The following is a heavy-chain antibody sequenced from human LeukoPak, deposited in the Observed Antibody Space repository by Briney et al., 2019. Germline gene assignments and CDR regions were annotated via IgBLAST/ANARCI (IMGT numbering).Heavy chain of an antibody. D-gene: IGHD3-3*01. CDR1: GFTFSSYW. CDR3: ARSRFGVITRYYFDY. CDR2: INHSGST. J-gene: IGHJ4*02. V-gene: IGHV4-34*01. Sequence: PGGSLRLSCAASGFTFSSYWMSWVRQPPGKGLEWIGEINHSGSTNYNPSLKSRVTISVDTSKNQFSLKLSSVTAADTAVYYCARSRFGVITRYYFDYWGQGTLVTVSS.